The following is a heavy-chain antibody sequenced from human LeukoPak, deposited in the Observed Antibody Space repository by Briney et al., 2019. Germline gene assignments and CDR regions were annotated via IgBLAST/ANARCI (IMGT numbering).Heavy chain of an antibody. J-gene: IGHJ4*02. CDR3: AREGSGWYFDY. CDR2: IWYDGSNK. D-gene: IGHD6-19*01. V-gene: IGHV3-33*08. CDR1: GFTFSSYS. Sequence: PGGSLRLSCAASGFTFSSYSMNWVRQAPGKGLEWVAVIWYDGSNKYYADSVKGRFTISRDNSKNTLYLQMNSLRAEDTAVYYCAREGSGWYFDYWGQGTLVTVSS.